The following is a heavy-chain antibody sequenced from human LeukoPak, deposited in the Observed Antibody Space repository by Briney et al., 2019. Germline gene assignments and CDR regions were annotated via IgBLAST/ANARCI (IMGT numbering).Heavy chain of an antibody. D-gene: IGHD2/OR15-2a*01. CDR3: TTEVLSTSYFDY. J-gene: IGHJ4*02. CDR1: GFTFSNSW. V-gene: IGHV3-15*01. Sequence: GGSLRLSCAASGFTFSNSWMSWVRQAPGKGLEWVGRVKRKTHGGTADYAAPVKGRFTISRDDSKNTLYLQMNSLKTEDTAVYYCTTEVLSTSYFDYGGQGTLVTVSS. CDR2: VKRKTHGGTA.